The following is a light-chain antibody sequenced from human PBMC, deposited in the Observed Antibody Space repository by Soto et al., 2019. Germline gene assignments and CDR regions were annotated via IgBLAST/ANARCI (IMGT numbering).Light chain of an antibody. CDR2: DVS. CDR3: CSYAGSYNFGV. CDR1: SSDVGGYDF. Sequence: QSALTQPRSVSVSPGQSVTISCTGTSSDVGGYDFVSWYQQHPGKAPKLMIYDVSKRPSGVPDRFSGSKSANSASLTISGLQAEDEALYYCCSYAGSYNFGVFGGGTKLTVL. J-gene: IGLJ3*02. V-gene: IGLV2-11*01.